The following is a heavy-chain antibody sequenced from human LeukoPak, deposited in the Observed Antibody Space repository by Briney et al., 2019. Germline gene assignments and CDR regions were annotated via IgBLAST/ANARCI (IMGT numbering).Heavy chain of an antibody. J-gene: IGHJ6*03. Sequence: GGSLRLSCAASGFTFSSYAMHWVRQAPGKGLDWVAVISYDGSNEYYADSVKGRFTISRDNSKNTLYLQMNSLRAEDTAVYYCAKDGHSNSWFLYYYYYMDVWGKGTTVTVSS. D-gene: IGHD6-13*01. CDR1: GFTFSSYA. CDR3: AKDGHSNSWFLYYYYYMDV. CDR2: ISYDGSNE. V-gene: IGHV3-30-3*01.